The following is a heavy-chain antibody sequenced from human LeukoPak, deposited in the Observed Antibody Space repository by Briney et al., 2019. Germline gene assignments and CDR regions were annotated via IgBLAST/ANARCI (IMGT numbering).Heavy chain of an antibody. V-gene: IGHV4-61*01. D-gene: IGHD3-22*01. CDR2: IYYSGST. J-gene: IGHJ4*02. Sequence: SETLSLTCTVSGGSVISGSYYWSWIRQPPGKGLEWIGYIYYSGSTNYNPSLKSRVTISVDTSKNQFSLKLSSVTAADTAVYYCARDQTNYYDSSGYDYWGQGTLVTVSS. CDR1: GGSVISGSYY. CDR3: ARDQTNYYDSSGYDY.